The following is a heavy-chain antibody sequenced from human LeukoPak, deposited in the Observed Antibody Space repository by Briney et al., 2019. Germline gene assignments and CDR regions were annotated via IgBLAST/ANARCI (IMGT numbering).Heavy chain of an antibody. Sequence: GGSLRLSCVASGFTVSSTYMNWVRQAPGKGLEWVSLIYSGGTTYYADSVKDRFTISRDNSKSTLNLQMNSLRAEDTAVYYCARDQERDGYNYGFDYWGQGTLVTVSS. CDR1: GFTVSSTY. J-gene: IGHJ4*02. V-gene: IGHV3-66*01. D-gene: IGHD5-24*01. CDR2: IYSGGTT. CDR3: ARDQERDGYNYGFDY.